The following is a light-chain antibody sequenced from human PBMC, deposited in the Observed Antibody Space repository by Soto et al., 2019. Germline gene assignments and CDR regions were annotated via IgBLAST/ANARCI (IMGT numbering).Light chain of an antibody. CDR1: ESVSSS. Sequence: EIVMTQSPATLSVSPGERVTLSCRASESVSSSIAWYQQRTGQAHRLLIYGASTRATGTPARFSGSGSGTEFTLTMSSLQSEDFAIYYCQQYNKWRTFGQGTKVEIK. V-gene: IGKV3-15*01. CDR2: GAS. CDR3: QQYNKWRT. J-gene: IGKJ1*01.